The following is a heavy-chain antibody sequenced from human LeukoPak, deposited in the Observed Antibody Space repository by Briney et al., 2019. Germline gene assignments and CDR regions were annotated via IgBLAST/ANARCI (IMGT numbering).Heavy chain of an antibody. CDR1: GFTFSSYA. D-gene: IGHD5-18*01. J-gene: IGHJ4*02. CDR3: AKRPKVDTAID. CDR2: ITGSGGNT. Sequence: PGGSLRLSCAASGFTFSSYAMSWVRQAPGKGLEWVSSITGSGGNTFYADSVKGRFTISRDNSKNTLYLQMNSLRAEDTAVYYCAKRPKVDTAIDWGQGTLVTVSS. V-gene: IGHV3-23*01.